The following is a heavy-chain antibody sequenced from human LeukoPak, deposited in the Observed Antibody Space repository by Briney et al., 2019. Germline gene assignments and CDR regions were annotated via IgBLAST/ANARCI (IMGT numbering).Heavy chain of an antibody. D-gene: IGHD6-13*01. CDR2: ISAYNGNT. J-gene: IGHJ3*02. Sequence: ASVKVSRKASGYTFTSYGISWVRQAPGQGLEWMGWISAYNGNTNYAQKLQGRVTMTTDTSTSTAYMELRSLRSDDTAVYYCARGGRVAAAGYDAFDIWGQGTMVTVSS. CDR1: GYTFTSYG. V-gene: IGHV1-18*01. CDR3: ARGGRVAAAGYDAFDI.